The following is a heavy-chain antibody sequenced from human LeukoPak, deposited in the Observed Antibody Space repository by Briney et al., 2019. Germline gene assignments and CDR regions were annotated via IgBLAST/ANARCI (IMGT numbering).Heavy chain of an antibody. CDR3: ARDPYSGSYGNYYYYFMDV. V-gene: IGHV3-11*04. J-gene: IGHJ6*03. D-gene: IGHD1-26*01. CDR1: GFTFSDYY. Sequence: GGSLRLSCAASGFTFSDYYMSWIRQAPGKGLEWVSYISSSGSTIYYADSVKGRFTISRDNAKNSLYLQMNSLRAEDTAVYYCARDPYSGSYGNYYYYFMDVWGKGTTVTVSS. CDR2: ISSSGSTI.